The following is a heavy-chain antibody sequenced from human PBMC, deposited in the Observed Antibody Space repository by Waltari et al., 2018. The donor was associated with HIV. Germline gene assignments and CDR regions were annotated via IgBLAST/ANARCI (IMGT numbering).Heavy chain of an antibody. CDR2: ISASSFIHT. CDR3: AHQISGQWLTPGH. V-gene: IGHV3-23*01. J-gene: IGHJ4*02. D-gene: IGHD6-19*01. Sequence: EVQLLESGGGLVQPGESLRLSCAAYGFAFNNYAMTWVRQAPGKGLEWVSAISASSFIHTYYADSVKGRFTVSRDNSKSTVYLQMNSLRVEDTAVYYCAHQISGQWLTPGHWGRGTRVTVSS. CDR1: GFAFNNYA.